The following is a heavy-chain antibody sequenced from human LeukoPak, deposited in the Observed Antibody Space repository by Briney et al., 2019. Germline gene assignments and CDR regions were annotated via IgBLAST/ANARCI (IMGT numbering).Heavy chain of an antibody. CDR1: GGSISSSSYY. Sequence: SETLSLTCTVPGGSISSSSYYWGWIRQPPGKGLEWIGSIYYSGSTYYNPSLKSRVTISVDTSKNQFSLKLSSVTAADTAVYYCARFQVTMIVVPLVWGQGTLVTVSS. CDR2: IYYSGST. J-gene: IGHJ4*02. V-gene: IGHV4-39*01. CDR3: ARFQVTMIVVPLV. D-gene: IGHD3-22*01.